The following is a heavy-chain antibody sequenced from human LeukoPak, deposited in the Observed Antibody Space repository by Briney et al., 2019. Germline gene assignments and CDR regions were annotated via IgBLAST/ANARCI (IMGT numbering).Heavy chain of an antibody. V-gene: IGHV3-30*02. J-gene: IGHJ4*02. D-gene: IGHD3-16*02. CDR1: GFTFSSYG. CDR3: AKNSRYVWGSYPLYFDY. Sequence: GGSLRLSCAASGFTFSSYGMHWVRQAPGKGLEWVAFIRYDGSNKYYADSVKGRFTISRDNSKNTLYLQMNSLRAEDTAVHYCAKNSRYVWGSYPLYFDYWGQGTLVTVSS. CDR2: IRYDGSNK.